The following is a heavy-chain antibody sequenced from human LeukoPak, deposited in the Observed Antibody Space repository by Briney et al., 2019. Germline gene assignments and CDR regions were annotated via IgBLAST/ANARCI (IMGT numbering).Heavy chain of an antibody. CDR2: IIPIFGTA. CDR1: GGTFSSYA. J-gene: IGHJ6*03. D-gene: IGHD2-2*01. CDR3: ARAFVEVPSLGYYYMDV. V-gene: IGHV1-69*05. Sequence: GASVKVSCKASGGTFSSYAISWVRQAPGQGLEWMGGIIPIFGTANYAQKFQGRVTITTDESTSTAYMELSSLRSEDTAVYYCARAFVEVPSLGYYYMDVWGKGTTVTVSS.